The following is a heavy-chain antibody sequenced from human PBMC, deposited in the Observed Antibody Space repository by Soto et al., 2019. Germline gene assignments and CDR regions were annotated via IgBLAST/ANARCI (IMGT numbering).Heavy chain of an antibody. CDR3: ARGGTGSGYYYAMDV. D-gene: IGHD3-16*01. J-gene: IGHJ6*02. Sequence: QVQLVESGGGVVQPGRSLRLSCAASGFIFSDYAMHWVRQAPGKGLEWVAVISYGGDNKYYADSVRGRFAISRDNLKNTLDLQMNSLNPEDTAVYHCARGGTGSGYYYAMDVWGQGTTVTVSS. V-gene: IGHV3-30*09. CDR1: GFIFSDYA. CDR2: ISYGGDNK.